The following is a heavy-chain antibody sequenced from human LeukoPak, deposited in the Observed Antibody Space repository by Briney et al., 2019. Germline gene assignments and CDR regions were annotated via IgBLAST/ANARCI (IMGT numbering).Heavy chain of an antibody. CDR2: INPSGGST. D-gene: IGHD3-10*01. CDR1: GYTFTSYY. V-gene: IGHV1-46*01. Sequence: ASVKVSCKASGYTFTSYYMHWVRQAPGQGLEWMGIINPSGGSTSYAQKFQGRVTMPRDTSTSTVYMELSSLRSEDTAVYYCARDSSLLLWFGEAHPPAYWGQGTLVTVSS. J-gene: IGHJ4*02. CDR3: ARDSSLLLWFGEAHPPAY.